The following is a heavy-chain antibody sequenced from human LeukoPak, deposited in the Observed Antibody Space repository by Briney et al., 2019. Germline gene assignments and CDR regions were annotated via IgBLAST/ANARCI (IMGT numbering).Heavy chain of an antibody. CDR1: GFTFSSYA. CDR3: AKHCSSTSCLDY. CDR2: ISGSGGST. D-gene: IGHD2-2*01. V-gene: IGHV3-23*01. J-gene: IGHJ4*02. Sequence: GGSLRLSCAASGFTFSSYAMSWVRQAPGKGLEWVSAISGSGGSTYYADSVKGRFTISRDNPKNTLYLQMNSLRAEDTAVYYCAKHCSSTSCLDYWGQGTLVTVS.